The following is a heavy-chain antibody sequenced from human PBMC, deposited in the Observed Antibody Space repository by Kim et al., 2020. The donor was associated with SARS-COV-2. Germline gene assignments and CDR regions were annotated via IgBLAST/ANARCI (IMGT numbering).Heavy chain of an antibody. J-gene: IGHJ6*02. CDR2: ISGGAVNK. V-gene: IGHV3-23*01. CDR3: AKMVIMDGYNYFYYYAMDA. CDR1: GFTFDTYA. Sequence: LSLTCVASGFTFDTYAMSWVRQAPGKGLEWVSVISGGAVNKFYADSVRGRFTISRDNSKNTLYLQMNSLRDEDTALYYCAKMVIMDGYNYFYYYAMDAWGQGTTVTVSS. D-gene: IGHD2-21*01.